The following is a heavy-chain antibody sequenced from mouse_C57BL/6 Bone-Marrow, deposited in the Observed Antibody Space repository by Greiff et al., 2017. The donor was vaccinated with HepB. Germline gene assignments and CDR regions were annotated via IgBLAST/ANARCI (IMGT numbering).Heavy chain of an antibody. CDR3: AREGIYYDYYFDY. Sequence: LQESGAELVRPGTSVKVSCKASGYAFTNYLIEWVKQRPGQGLEWIGVINPGSGGTNYNEKFKGKATLTADKSSSTAYMQLSSLTSEDSAVYFCAREGIYYDYYFDYWGQGTTLTVSS. CDR1: GYAFTNYL. J-gene: IGHJ2*01. D-gene: IGHD2-4*01. V-gene: IGHV1-54*01. CDR2: INPGSGGT.